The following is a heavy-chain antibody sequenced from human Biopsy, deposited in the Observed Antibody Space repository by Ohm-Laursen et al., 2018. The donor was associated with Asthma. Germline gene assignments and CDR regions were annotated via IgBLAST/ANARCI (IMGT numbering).Heavy chain of an antibody. V-gene: IGHV3-7*01. Sequence: SLRLSCSASGFTFGDYWMSWVRQVPGKGLEWVANIKHDGSEKNHVDSLKGRFTISRDNAKNSLYLQMNGLRAEDTAVYHCARTFHFWSPYHAEHYQLWGQGTLVTVSS. CDR2: IKHDGSEK. CDR3: ARTFHFWSPYHAEHYQL. CDR1: GFTFGDYW. J-gene: IGHJ1*01. D-gene: IGHD3-3*02.